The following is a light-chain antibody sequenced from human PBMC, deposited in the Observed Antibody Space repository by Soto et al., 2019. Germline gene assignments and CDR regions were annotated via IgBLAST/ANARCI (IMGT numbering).Light chain of an antibody. V-gene: IGKV3D-15*01. CDR1: QSVSSN. J-gene: IGKJ5*01. CDR2: GSS. CDR3: QQSYSTPIT. Sequence: EVVMTQSPATLSVSPGERATLSCRASQSVSSNLAWYQQKPGQAPRLLIYGSSSRATGIPDRFSGSGSGTDFTLPISSLQPEDFATYYCQQSYSTPITFGQGTRLEIK.